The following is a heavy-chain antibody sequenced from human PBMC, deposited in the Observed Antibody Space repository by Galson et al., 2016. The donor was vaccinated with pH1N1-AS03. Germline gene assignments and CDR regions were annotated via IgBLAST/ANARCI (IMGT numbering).Heavy chain of an antibody. CDR1: GFTFSSYS. V-gene: IGHV3-48*03. J-gene: IGHJ3*02. CDR3: TSLHGSNYGANPSPAFDI. Sequence: SLRLSCAASGFTFSSYSFNWVRQAPGKGLEWISYIRTTGTLVYYADSVKGRFTISRDNAKNSLYLQMNSLRADDTALYYCTSLHGSNYGANPSPAFDIWGRGTMVTVSS. D-gene: IGHD4-23*01. CDR2: IRTTGTLV.